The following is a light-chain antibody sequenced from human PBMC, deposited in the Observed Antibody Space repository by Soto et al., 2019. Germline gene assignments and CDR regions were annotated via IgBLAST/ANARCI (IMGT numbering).Light chain of an antibody. CDR1: QDIRKY. Sequence: DIQMTQSPSSLSASVGDRVTITCQASQDIRKYLHWYQQKPGKAPKLLIYDASTLQTGVPSRFSGSGSGTDFSFSISSLHPEDIATYYCQQYDNLPLTFGGGTKVEIK. J-gene: IGKJ4*01. CDR3: QQYDNLPLT. CDR2: DAS. V-gene: IGKV1-33*01.